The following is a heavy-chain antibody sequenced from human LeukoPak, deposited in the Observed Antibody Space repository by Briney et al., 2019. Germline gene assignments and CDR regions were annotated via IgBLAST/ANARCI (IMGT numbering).Heavy chain of an antibody. J-gene: IGHJ3*02. Sequence: PSETLSLTCTVSGGSISSYYWSWVRQPPGKGLEWIGYIYYSGSTNYNPSPKSRVTISVDTSKNQFSLKLSSVTAADTAVYYCARSGIIAAHAFDIWGQGTMVTVSS. V-gene: IGHV4-59*01. D-gene: IGHD6-13*01. CDR2: IYYSGST. CDR3: ARSGIIAAHAFDI. CDR1: GGSISSYY.